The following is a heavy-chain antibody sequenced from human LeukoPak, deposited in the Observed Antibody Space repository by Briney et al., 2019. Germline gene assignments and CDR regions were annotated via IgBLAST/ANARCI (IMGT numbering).Heavy chain of an antibody. V-gene: IGHV4-34*01. D-gene: IGHD3-16*01. CDR3: ARDQTSLGAFDI. Sequence: SETLSLTCAVYGGSFSGCYWSWIRQPPGKGLEWIGEINHSGSTNYNPSLKSRVTISVDTSKNQFSLKLSSVTAADTAVYYCARDQTSLGAFDIWGQGTMVTVSS. J-gene: IGHJ3*02. CDR2: INHSGST. CDR1: GGSFSGCY.